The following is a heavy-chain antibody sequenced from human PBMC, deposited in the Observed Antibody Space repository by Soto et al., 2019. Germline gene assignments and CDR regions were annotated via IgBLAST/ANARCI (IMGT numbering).Heavy chain of an antibody. Sequence: PSETLSLTCTVSGGSISSYYWSWIRQPPGKGLEWIGYIYYSGSTNNNPSLKSRVTISVDTSKNQFSLKLSSVTAADTAVYYCARVWGGAFDFWGQGTMVTVS. CDR2: IYYSGST. J-gene: IGHJ3*01. CDR1: GGSISSYY. V-gene: IGHV4-59*01. D-gene: IGHD3-10*01. CDR3: ARVWGGAFDF.